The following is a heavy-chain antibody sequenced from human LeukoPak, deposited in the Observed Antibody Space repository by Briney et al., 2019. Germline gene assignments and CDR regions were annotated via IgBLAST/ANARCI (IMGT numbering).Heavy chain of an antibody. V-gene: IGHV3-11*01. Sequence: GGSLRPSCAASGFTLSHYYMTWIRQAPGKGLEWLSCISSSGDTTYYADSVKGRFTVSRDNAENSLYLQMNSLRAEDTAMYYCARQGSEIDYWGQGTLVTVSS. J-gene: IGHJ4*02. CDR1: GFTLSHYY. CDR2: ISSSGDTT. CDR3: ARQGSEIDY.